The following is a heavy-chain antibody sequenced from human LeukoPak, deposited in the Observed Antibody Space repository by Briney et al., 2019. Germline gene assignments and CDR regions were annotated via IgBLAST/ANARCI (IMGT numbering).Heavy chain of an antibody. CDR3: TTEHYYDSSSDYFDY. Sequence: GGSLRLSCAASGFTFSSYWMSWVRQTPGKGLEWVANIKQDGNDKYYVDSVKGRFTISRDNAKNSLYLQMNSLKTEDTAVYYCTTEHYYDSSSDYFDYWGQGTLVTVSS. CDR1: GFTFSSYW. CDR2: IKQDGNDK. D-gene: IGHD3-22*01. J-gene: IGHJ4*02. V-gene: IGHV3-7*03.